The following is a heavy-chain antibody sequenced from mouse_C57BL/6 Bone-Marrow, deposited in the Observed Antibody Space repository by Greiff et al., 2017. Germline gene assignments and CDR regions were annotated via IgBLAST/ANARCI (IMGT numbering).Heavy chain of an antibody. CDR3: ARGGTCKRGTFDY. CDR2: ISSGGSYT. CDR1: GFTFSSYG. D-gene: IGHD3-3*01. Sequence: EVNVVESGGDLVKPGGSLKLSCAASGFTFSSYGMSWVRQTPDKRLEWVATISSGGSYTYYPDSVKGRFTISRDNAKNTLYLQMSSLKSEDTAMYYCARGGTCKRGTFDYGGQGTTLTVSS. V-gene: IGHV5-6*01. J-gene: IGHJ2*01.